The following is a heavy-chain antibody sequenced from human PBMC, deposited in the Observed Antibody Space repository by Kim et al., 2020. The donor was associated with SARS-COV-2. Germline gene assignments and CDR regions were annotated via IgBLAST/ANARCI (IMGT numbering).Heavy chain of an antibody. V-gene: IGHV3-30*18. CDR1: GFTFSSYG. CDR3: AKITVTTEVNQFDY. Sequence: GGSLRLSCAASGFTFSSYGMHWVRQAPGKGLEWVAVISYDGSNKYYADSVKGRFTISRDNSKNTLYLQMNSLRAEDTAVYYCAKITVTTEVNQFDYWGQGTLVTVSS. D-gene: IGHD4-17*01. J-gene: IGHJ4*02. CDR2: ISYDGSNK.